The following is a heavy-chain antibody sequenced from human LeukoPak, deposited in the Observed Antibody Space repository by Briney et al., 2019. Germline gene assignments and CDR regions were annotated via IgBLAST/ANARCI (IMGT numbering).Heavy chain of an antibody. J-gene: IGHJ6*04. Sequence: GASVKVSCKASGYTFTSYAMHWVRQAPGQRLEWMGWINAGNGNTKYSQKFQGRVTITRDTSASTAYMELSSLRSEDTAVYYCARPDCSGGSCYPDYYYGMDVWGKGTTVTVSS. CDR2: INAGNGNT. D-gene: IGHD2-15*01. CDR3: ARPDCSGGSCYPDYYYGMDV. CDR1: GYTFTSYA. V-gene: IGHV1-3*01.